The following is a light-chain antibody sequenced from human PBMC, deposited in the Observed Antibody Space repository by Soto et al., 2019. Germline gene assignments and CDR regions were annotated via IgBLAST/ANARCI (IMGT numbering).Light chain of an antibody. Sequence: TQPTCVSGSPGQSIAIHCTGNGNDIGAYDYVSWYQQHPGKAPILLIHGVRNRPPGISSRFSGFKSGLTASLTISGLQAEDEADYYCSSFTTSRLYVFGPGTKVTVL. V-gene: IGLV2-14*01. CDR1: GNDIGAYDY. CDR3: SSFTTSRLYV. J-gene: IGLJ1*01. CDR2: GVR.